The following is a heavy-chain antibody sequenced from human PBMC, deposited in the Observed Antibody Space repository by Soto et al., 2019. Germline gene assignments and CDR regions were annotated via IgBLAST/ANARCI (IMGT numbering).Heavy chain of an antibody. J-gene: IGHJ4*02. CDR2: IYYSGST. V-gene: IGHV4-59*01. Sequence: TLSLTCTVSGGSISSYYWSWIRQPPGKGLEWIGYIYYSGSTNYNPSLKSRVTISVDTSKNQFSLKLGSVTAADTAVYYCARYYYDSSGYSWYFDYWGQGTLVTVS. CDR1: GGSISSYY. D-gene: IGHD3-22*01. CDR3: ARYYYDSSGYSWYFDY.